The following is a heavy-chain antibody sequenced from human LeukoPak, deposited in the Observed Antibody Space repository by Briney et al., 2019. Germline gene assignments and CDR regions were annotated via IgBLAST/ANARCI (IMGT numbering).Heavy chain of an antibody. D-gene: IGHD3-22*01. V-gene: IGHV1-2*02. J-gene: IGHJ3*02. CDR3: AREKYYYDSSGPHGFDI. Sequence: ASVKVSCKASGYTFTGNYLHWVRQAPGQGLEWMGWINPNNGGTNYGQKFRGRDTMTRDTSTTTAYMELSRLRSDDTALYYCAREKYYYDSSGPHGFDIWGQGTMVTVSS. CDR1: GYTFTGNY. CDR2: INPNNGGT.